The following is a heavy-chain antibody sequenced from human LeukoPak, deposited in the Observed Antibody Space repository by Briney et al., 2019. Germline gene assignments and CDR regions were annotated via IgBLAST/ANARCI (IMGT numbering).Heavy chain of an antibody. V-gene: IGHV4-4*07. J-gene: IGHJ3*01. CDR1: GGSISSYY. CDR3: ATGTGYGAGSYWSYATNV. CDR2: IYSSGST. Sequence: PSETLSLTCTVSGGSISSYYWSWIRQPPGKGLEWIGRIYSSGSTNYNPSLKSRVTISVDTSKNQFSLKLSSVTAADTAVYYCATGTGYGAGSYWSYATNVWSEG. D-gene: IGHD3-10*01.